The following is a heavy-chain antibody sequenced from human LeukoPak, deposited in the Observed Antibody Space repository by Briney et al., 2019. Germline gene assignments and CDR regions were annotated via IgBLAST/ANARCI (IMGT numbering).Heavy chain of an antibody. Sequence: SETLSLTCAVYGGSFSGYYWSWIRQPPGKGLEWIGEINHSGSTNYNPSLKSRVTISVDTSKNQFSLKPSSVTAADTAVYYCARKGHYGDYSHGRQLDYFDYWGQGTLVTVSS. CDR1: GGSFSGYY. J-gene: IGHJ4*02. V-gene: IGHV4-34*01. CDR3: ARKGHYGDYSHGRQLDYFDY. CDR2: INHSGST. D-gene: IGHD4-17*01.